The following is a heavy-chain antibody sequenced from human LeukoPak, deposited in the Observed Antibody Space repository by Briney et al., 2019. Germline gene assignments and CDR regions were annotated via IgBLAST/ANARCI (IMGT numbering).Heavy chain of an antibody. V-gene: IGHV4-34*01. Sequence: PSETLSLTCTVSGGSISSYYWSWIRQPPAKGLEWIGEINHSGSTNYNPSLKSRVTISVDTSKNQFSLKLSSVTAADTAVYYCASGDYDILTGYYKEVWGQGTLVTVSS. CDR3: ASGDYDILTGYYKEV. J-gene: IGHJ4*02. D-gene: IGHD3-9*01. CDR1: GGSISSYY. CDR2: INHSGST.